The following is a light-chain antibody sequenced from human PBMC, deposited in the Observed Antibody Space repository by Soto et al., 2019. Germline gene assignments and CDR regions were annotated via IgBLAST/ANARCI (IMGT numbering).Light chain of an antibody. CDR1: SSDIGGYNY. CDR2: GVT. V-gene: IGLV2-14*01. CDR3: SSHTSSATLYV. Sequence: QSVLTQPPSVSAAPGQKVTISCTGTSSDIGGYNYVSWYQQHPGKAPKLMIYGVTNRPSGVSNRFSGSKSGNTASLTISGLQAEDEADYYCSSHTSSATLYVFGTGTKVTVL. J-gene: IGLJ1*01.